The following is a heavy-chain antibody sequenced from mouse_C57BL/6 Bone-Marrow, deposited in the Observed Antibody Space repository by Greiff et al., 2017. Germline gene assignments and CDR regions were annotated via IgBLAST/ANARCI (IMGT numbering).Heavy chain of an antibody. CDR3: ARFDSTFAMDY. Sequence: QVQLQQPGAELVKPGASVRLSCKASGYTFTSYWMQWVKQRPGQGLEWIGEIDPSDSYTNYNQKFKGKATLTVDTSSSTAYMRLSSLTSEDSAVYYCARFDSTFAMDYWGQGTSVTVSS. CDR2: IDPSDSYT. D-gene: IGHD5-1*01. J-gene: IGHJ4*01. CDR1: GYTFTSYW. V-gene: IGHV1-50*01.